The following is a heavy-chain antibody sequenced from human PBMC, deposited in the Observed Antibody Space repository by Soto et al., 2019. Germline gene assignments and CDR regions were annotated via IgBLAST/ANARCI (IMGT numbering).Heavy chain of an antibody. Sequence: EVQLLESGGGLVQPGGSLRLSCAASGFTFSSSAMSWVRQAPGKGLEWVSAIRGSGGSTYYADSVKGRFTISRDNSKNTLFLQMNSLRAEDTAVYYCARCIPAAGTAYWGQGTLVSVSS. CDR2: IRGSGGST. CDR3: ARCIPAAGTAY. J-gene: IGHJ4*02. D-gene: IGHD6-13*01. V-gene: IGHV3-23*01. CDR1: GFTFSSSA.